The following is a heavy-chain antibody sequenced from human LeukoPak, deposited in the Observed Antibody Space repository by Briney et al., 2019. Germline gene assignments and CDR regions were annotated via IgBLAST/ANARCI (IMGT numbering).Heavy chain of an antibody. V-gene: IGHV4-59*08. CDR3: ARQNPAASGQGLDY. J-gene: IGHJ4*02. CDR2: IYYSGST. Sequence: SETLSLTCTVSGGSISSYYWSWIRQPPGKGLEWIGYIYYSGSTYYNPSLKSRVTISVDTSKNQFSLDLTSVTAADTAVYYCARQNPAASGQGLDYWGQGTLVTVSS. CDR1: GGSISSYY. D-gene: IGHD6-13*01.